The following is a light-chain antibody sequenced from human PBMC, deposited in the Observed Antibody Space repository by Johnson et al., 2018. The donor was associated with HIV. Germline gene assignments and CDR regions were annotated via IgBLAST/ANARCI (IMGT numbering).Light chain of an antibody. J-gene: IGLJ1*01. CDR3: GTWDSRLSGFV. Sequence: QSVLTQPPSVSAAPRQKVTISCSGSSSNIGNNYVSWYQHLPGTAPKLLIYDNNKRPSGIPDRFSGSKSGTSATLGITGLQTGDAADYYCGTWDSRLSGFVFGTGTKVTVL. CDR1: SSNIGNNY. V-gene: IGLV1-51*01. CDR2: DNN.